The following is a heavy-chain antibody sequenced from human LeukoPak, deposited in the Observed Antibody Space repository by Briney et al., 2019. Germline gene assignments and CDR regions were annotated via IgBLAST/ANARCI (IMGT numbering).Heavy chain of an antibody. CDR1: GYSFTSYW. CDR3: ARHCPHSSSSSYYYYYMDV. V-gene: IGHV5-51*01. J-gene: IGHJ6*03. Sequence: GESLKISCKGSGYSFTSYWIGWVRQMPGKGLEWMGIIYPGDSDTRYSPSFQGQVTISADKSISTAYLQWSSLKASDTAMYYCARHCPHSSSSSYYYYYMDVWGKGTTVTVSS. D-gene: IGHD6-6*01. CDR2: IYPGDSDT.